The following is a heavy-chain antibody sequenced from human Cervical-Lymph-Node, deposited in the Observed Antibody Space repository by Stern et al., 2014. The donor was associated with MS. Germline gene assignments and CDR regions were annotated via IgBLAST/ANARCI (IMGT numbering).Heavy chain of an antibody. CDR1: GYSFTANW. CDR3: ARDYGDYAFDY. V-gene: IGHV5-51*01. CDR2: IYPGTSNT. D-gene: IGHD4-17*01. J-gene: IGHJ4*02. Sequence: EVQLVESGAEVKKPGESLKISCKGSGYSFTANWIAWVRQRPGKGLEWMGMIYPGTSNTRYSPSFQGQVAISADKPISPAYLQWSSLKASDTAMYYCARDYGDYAFDYWGQGTLVTVSS.